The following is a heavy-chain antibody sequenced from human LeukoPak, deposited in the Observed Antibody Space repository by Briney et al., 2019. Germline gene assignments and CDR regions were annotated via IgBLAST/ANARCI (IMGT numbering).Heavy chain of an antibody. D-gene: IGHD3-22*01. Sequence: PSETLSLTCTVSGGSISSYYWSWIRQPPGKGLECIGYIYYSGSTNYNPSLKSRVTISVDTSKNQFSLKLSSVTAADTAVYYCARDVPPHYYDSSGYDLWGRGTLVTVSS. CDR1: GGSISSYY. V-gene: IGHV4-59*01. J-gene: IGHJ2*01. CDR2: IYYSGST. CDR3: ARDVPPHYYDSSGYDL.